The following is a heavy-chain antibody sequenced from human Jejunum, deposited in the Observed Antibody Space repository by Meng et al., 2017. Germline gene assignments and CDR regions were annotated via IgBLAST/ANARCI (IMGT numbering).Heavy chain of an antibody. Sequence: QVHLGQSGAEVKKPGASVRVSCEASGYTFTAYYVHWVRHAPGQGLEWMGRMNPNNGDTNYAQKVKGRVTMTRATSTAYMDLSSLTSDDTAVYYCAKDEATTTAFDHWGQGTLVTVSS. J-gene: IGHJ4*02. CDR3: AKDEATTTAFDH. CDR2: MNPNNGDT. D-gene: IGHD1-26*01. CDR1: GYTFTAYY. V-gene: IGHV1-2*06.